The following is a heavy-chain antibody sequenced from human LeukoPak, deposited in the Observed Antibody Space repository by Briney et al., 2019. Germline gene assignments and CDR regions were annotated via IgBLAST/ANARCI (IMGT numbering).Heavy chain of an antibody. V-gene: IGHV1-2*04. Sequence: ASVQVSCKASGYTFTGYYMHWVRQAPGQGLAWMGWTNPNSGGTNYAQKFQGWVTMTRDTSISTAYMELSRLRSDDTAVYYCARAGIAAISFDYWGQGTLVTVSS. D-gene: IGHD6-13*01. CDR3: ARAGIAAISFDY. CDR2: TNPNSGGT. CDR1: GYTFTGYY. J-gene: IGHJ4*02.